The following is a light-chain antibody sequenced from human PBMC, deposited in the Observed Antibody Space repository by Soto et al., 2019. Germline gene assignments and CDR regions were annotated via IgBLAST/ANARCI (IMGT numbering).Light chain of an antibody. Sequence: QSVLTQPASVSGSPGQSITISCTGTSRDVGGYNFVSWYQQQHPGKAPKLMIYEVSNRPSGVSNRFSGSKSGNTASLTISGLQAEDEADYYCSSWTSSTTQVLGGGTKLTVL. CDR1: SRDVGGYNF. J-gene: IGLJ3*02. CDR3: SSWTSSTTQV. V-gene: IGLV2-14*01. CDR2: EVS.